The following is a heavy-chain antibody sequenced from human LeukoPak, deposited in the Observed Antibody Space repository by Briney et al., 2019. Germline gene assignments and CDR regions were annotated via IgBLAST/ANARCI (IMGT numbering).Heavy chain of an antibody. Sequence: GGSLRLSCAASGFTFSSYSMNWVRRAPGKGLEWVSYVSKITHRKLYADSVRGRFTISRDNAKNSLYLQMNSLRAEDTAAYYCFSSIVVVPAAPVWGKGTTVTVSS. CDR1: GFTFSSYS. D-gene: IGHD2-2*01. V-gene: IGHV3-48*04. J-gene: IGHJ6*04. CDR2: VSKITHRK. CDR3: FSSIVVVPAAPV.